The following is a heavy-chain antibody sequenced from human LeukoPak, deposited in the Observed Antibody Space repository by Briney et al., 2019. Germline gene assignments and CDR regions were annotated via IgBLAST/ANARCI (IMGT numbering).Heavy chain of an antibody. CDR1: GYSISSGYY. J-gene: IGHJ5*02. CDR2: IYHSGST. D-gene: IGHD3-9*01. V-gene: IGHV4-38-2*01. Sequence: PSETLSLTCAVSGYSISSGYYWGWIRQPPGKGLEWIGSIYHSGSTYYNPSFKSRVTISVDTSKNQFSLKLSSVTAADTAVYYCASARYDILTGYWFDPWFQGTLVTVSS. CDR3: ASARYDILTGYWFDP.